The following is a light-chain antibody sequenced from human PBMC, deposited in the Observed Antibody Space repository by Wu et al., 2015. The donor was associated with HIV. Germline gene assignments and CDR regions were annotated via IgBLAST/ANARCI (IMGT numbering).Light chain of an antibody. Sequence: DFQMTQSPSTLSTSVGDRVTITCRASQSIGTWLAWYQQKPGKAPKLLIYKASRLQSGVPSRFSGSGSGTEFTLTISSLQPDDFATYYCQQYNTDSDTFGQGTKLEIK. V-gene: IGKV1-5*03. J-gene: IGKJ2*01. CDR3: QQYNTDSDT. CDR1: QSIGTW. CDR2: KAS.